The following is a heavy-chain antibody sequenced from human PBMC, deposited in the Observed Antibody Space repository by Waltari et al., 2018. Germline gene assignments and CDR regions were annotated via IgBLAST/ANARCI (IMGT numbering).Heavy chain of an antibody. J-gene: IGHJ4*02. CDR3: AKDRCTDTNCPPLFDY. Sequence: QVQLQESGPGLVKPSETLSLTCSVSGDSISSYYWSWIRQFAGKGLEWIGRISSTGNTNYNPSLKRRVTMSVDTSNNQFSLKLSSVTAADTAVYYCAKDRCTDTNCPPLFDYWGQGTLVTVSS. V-gene: IGHV4-4*07. D-gene: IGHD2-8*02. CDR1: GDSISSYY. CDR2: ISSTGNT.